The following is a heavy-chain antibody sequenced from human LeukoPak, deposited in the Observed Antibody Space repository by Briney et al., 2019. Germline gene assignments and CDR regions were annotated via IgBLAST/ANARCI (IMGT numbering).Heavy chain of an antibody. D-gene: IGHD3-10*01. V-gene: IGHV1-18*01. J-gene: IGHJ5*02. Sequence: ASVKVSCKASGYRFTSYGISWVRQAPGQGLEWMGWISAYNGNTNYAQNLQGRVTMTTDTLTSTAYMDLRSLRSDDTDVYYCARGPYYYGSGSYYNVSWFDPWGQGTLVTVSS. CDR1: GYRFTSYG. CDR2: ISAYNGNT. CDR3: ARGPYYYGSGSYYNVSWFDP.